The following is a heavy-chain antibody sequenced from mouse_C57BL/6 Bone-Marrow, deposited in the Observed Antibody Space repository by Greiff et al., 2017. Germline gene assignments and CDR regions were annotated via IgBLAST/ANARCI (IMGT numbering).Heavy chain of an antibody. V-gene: IGHV1-76*01. Sequence: QVQLKESGAELVRPGASVKLSCKASGYTFTDYCINWVKQRPGQGLEWIARIYPGSGNTYYNEKFKGKATLTAEKSSSTAYMELSSLTSEDSAVYFCARPGSSHWYFDVWGTGTTVTVSS. CDR2: IYPGSGNT. CDR1: GYTFTDYC. J-gene: IGHJ1*03. D-gene: IGHD1-1*01. CDR3: ARPGSSHWYFDV.